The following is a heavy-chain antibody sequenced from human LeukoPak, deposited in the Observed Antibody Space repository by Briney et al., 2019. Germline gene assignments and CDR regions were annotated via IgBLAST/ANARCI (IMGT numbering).Heavy chain of an antibody. CDR2: IYTRGGT. CDR1: DGSISSGSYY. CDR3: ASGWYFDY. V-gene: IGHV4-61*02. J-gene: IGHJ4*02. Sequence: SETLSLTCTVSDGSISSGSYYWTWIRQPAGKGLEWIGRIYTRGGTTYNPSLKSRVTISIDTSKNQFSLKLSSVTAADTAVYYCASGWYFDYWGQGTLVTVSS.